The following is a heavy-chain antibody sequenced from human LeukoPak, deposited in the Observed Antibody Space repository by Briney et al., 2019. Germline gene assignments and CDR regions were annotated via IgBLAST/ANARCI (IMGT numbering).Heavy chain of an antibody. CDR1: GFTFSSYP. J-gene: IGHJ4*02. Sequence: GGSLRLSCAGSGFTFSSYPMSWVRQAPGKGLQWVSAISNGGGGAYYADSVKGRFTISRDNSKSTLYLQMNSLRAEDTAIYYCAARPRMPPRFDNWGQGTLVTVSS. CDR2: ISNGGGGA. CDR3: AARPRMPPRFDN. V-gene: IGHV3-23*01. D-gene: IGHD1-14*01.